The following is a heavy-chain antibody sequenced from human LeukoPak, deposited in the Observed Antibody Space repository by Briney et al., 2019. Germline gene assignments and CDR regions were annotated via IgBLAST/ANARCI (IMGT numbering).Heavy chain of an antibody. D-gene: IGHD3-22*01. CDR2: IIPILGIA. V-gene: IGHV1-69*04. J-gene: IGHJ4*02. CDR1: GDTFSSYA. CDR3: ARYGPGIDSSGYYFDY. Sequence: SAKVSCKASGDTFSSYAISWVRQAPGQGLEWMGRIIPILGIANYAQKVQGRVTITADKSTNTAYMELSSLRAEDTAVYYCARYGPGIDSSGYYFDYWGQGTLVTVSS.